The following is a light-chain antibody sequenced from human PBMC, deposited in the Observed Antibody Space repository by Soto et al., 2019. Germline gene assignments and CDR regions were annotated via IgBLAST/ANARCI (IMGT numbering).Light chain of an antibody. Sequence: MAMRQSPRTLSLYPGERATLSCRAIQSVSASYLAWHQQKPGLCPTLLICGASSRATGIANSFSGSGSGTDFTLTISRWEHEDVAGYYCKQYGSSSPKTFGQGTYV. V-gene: IGKV3-20*01. CDR2: GAS. J-gene: IGKJ1*01. CDR1: QSVSASY. CDR3: KQYGSSSPKT.